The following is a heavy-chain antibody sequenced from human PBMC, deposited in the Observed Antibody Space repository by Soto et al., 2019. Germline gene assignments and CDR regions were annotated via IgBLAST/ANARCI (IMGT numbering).Heavy chain of an antibody. J-gene: IGHJ6*01. Sequence: QMQLVESGGGVVQPGGSLRLSCAASGFTFNYYPMHWVRQAPGKGLEWVAVVSFDGSNKYYADSVKGRFTISKDNSKNTLYLQMNSLRREDTAVYYCARVPGPLVAVLYIYPLDGREAMSDVDVW. D-gene: IGHD6-19*01. CDR3: ARVPGPLVAVLYIYPLDGREAMSDVDV. CDR2: VSFDGSNK. CDR1: GFTFNYYP. V-gene: IGHV3-30-3*01.